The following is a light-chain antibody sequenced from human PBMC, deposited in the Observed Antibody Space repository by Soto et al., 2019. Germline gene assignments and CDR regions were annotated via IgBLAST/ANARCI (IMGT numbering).Light chain of an antibody. V-gene: IGKV3-20*01. CDR1: QSVSSSY. J-gene: IGKJ5*01. CDR2: GAS. Sequence: EIVLTQSPGTLSLSPEERATLSCRSIQSVSSSYLAWYQQKPGQAPRLLIYGASSRATGIPDRFSGNGSGTDFTLTISRLEPEDFAVYYCQQYGSSPFITFGQGTRLEIK. CDR3: QQYGSSPFIT.